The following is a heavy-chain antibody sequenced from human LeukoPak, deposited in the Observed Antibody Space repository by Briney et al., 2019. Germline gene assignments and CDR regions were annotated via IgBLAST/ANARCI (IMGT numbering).Heavy chain of an antibody. J-gene: IGHJ6*04. V-gene: IGHV3-48*03. CDR3: ARGDCTSTSCDNFGHQSYQYAMDV. CDR2: INPSGSTM. CDR1: EFIFSNYE. Sequence: GGSLRLSCAVSEFIFSNYEMNWVRQAPGKGLEWISYINPSGSTMYYADSVRGRFTVSRDNTRNSLYLQMNSLRADDMGTYYCARGDCTSTSCDNFGHQSYQYAMDVWGKGTTVAVSS. D-gene: IGHD2-2*02.